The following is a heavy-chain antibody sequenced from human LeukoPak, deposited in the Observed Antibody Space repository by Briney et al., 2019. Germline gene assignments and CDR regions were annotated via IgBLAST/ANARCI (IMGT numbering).Heavy chain of an antibody. D-gene: IGHD3-22*01. J-gene: IGHJ4*02. CDR3: ARDRKHYYDSSGLDY. Sequence: GRSLRLSCAASGFTFSSYGMHWVRQAPGKGLEWVAVISYDGSNKYYADSVKGRFTISRDNSKNTLYLQMNSLRAEDTAVYYCARDRKHYYDSSGLDYWGQGTLVTVSS. CDR1: GFTFSSYG. V-gene: IGHV3-30*03. CDR2: ISYDGSNK.